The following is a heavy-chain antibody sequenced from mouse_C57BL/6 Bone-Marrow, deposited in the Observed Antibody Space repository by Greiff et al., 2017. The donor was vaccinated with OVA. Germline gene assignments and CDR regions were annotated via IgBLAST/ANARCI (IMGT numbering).Heavy chain of an antibody. CDR3: TGDLRPVTTVFDY. J-gene: IGHJ2*01. D-gene: IGHD1-1*01. V-gene: IGHV5-9-1*02. CDR2: ISSGGDYI. Sequence: EVHLVESGEGLVKPGGSLKLSCAASGFTFSSYAMSWVRQTPEKRLEWVAYISSGGDYIYYADTVKGRFTISRDNARNTLYLQMSSLKSEDTAMDYCTGDLRPVTTVFDYWGQGTTLTVSS. CDR1: GFTFSSYA.